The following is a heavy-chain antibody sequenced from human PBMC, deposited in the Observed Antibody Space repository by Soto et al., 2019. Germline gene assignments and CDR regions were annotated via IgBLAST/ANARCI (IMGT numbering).Heavy chain of an antibody. Sequence: NPSETLSLTCAVYGGSFSGYYGSWIRQPPGKGLEWIGEINHSGSTNYNPSLKSRVTISVDTSKNQFSLKLSSVTAADTAVYYCARDYDFWSGYYRRGWFDPWGQGTLVTVSS. V-gene: IGHV4-34*01. CDR3: ARDYDFWSGYYRRGWFDP. J-gene: IGHJ5*02. D-gene: IGHD3-3*01. CDR2: INHSGST. CDR1: GGSFSGYY.